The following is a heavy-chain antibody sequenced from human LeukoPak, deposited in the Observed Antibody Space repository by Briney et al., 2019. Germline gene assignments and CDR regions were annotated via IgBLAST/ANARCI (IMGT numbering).Heavy chain of an antibody. V-gene: IGHV3-23*01. D-gene: IGHD3-22*01. J-gene: IGHJ3*02. CDR1: GFTFSSYA. CDR3: AIRRINMIVLNDFSI. CDR2: ISGSGGST. Sequence: GGSLRLSCAASGFTFSSYAMRWVRQAPGKGLEWVSAISGSGGSTYYAASVKGRFTISRDNSKKTLYLQMNSLRAEDTAVYYCAIRRINMIVLNDFSIWGQGTMVTVSS.